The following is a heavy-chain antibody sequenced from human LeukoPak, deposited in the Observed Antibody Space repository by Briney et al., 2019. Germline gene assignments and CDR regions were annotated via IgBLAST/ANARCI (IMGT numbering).Heavy chain of an antibody. CDR3: TRFYDKYGYYYFDY. J-gene: IGHJ4*02. D-gene: IGHD5-24*01. CDR1: GGSISSGGHY. Sequence: PSETLSLTCTVSGGSISSGGHYWSWIRQHPGKGLEWIGYIYYSGYTYYNPSLKSRVTMSVDTSKSQFSLKLSSVTAADTAVYYCTRFYDKYGYYYFDYWGQGTLVTVPS. V-gene: IGHV4-31*03. CDR2: IYYSGYT.